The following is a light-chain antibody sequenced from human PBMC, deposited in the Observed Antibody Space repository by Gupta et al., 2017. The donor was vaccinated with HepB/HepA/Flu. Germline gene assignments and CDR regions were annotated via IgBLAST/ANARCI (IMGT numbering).Light chain of an antibody. V-gene: IGKV3-15*01. Sequence: EIVMPQSPATLYVSPGERATLSCRASQSVNSNLAWYQQKPGQAPRLVIYGASTRATGFPARFSGSGSGTEFTLTIRSLQSEDFAVYYCQQYNNWPPLTFGGGTKVEIK. CDR2: GAS. CDR3: QQYNNWPPLT. CDR1: QSVNSN. J-gene: IGKJ4*01.